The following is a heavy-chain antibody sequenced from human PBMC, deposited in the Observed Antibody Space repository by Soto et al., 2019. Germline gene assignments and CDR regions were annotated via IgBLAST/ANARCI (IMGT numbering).Heavy chain of an antibody. Sequence: EVQLVESGGGLVQPGGSLRLSCAASGVDFSNSWIHWVRQGPGKGLVWVSHINSDGSGTTYADSVKGRFTISRDNAKNTVYLQMNSLRAEDTAVYYCAKDTAYAMDVWGQGTTVTVSS. V-gene: IGHV3-74*01. CDR2: INSDGSGT. CDR3: AKDTAYAMDV. D-gene: IGHD2-15*01. J-gene: IGHJ6*02. CDR1: GVDFSNSW.